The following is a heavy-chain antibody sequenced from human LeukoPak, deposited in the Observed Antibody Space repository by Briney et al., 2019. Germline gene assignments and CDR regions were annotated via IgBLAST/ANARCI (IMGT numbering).Heavy chain of an antibody. V-gene: IGHV3-30*02. CDR1: GFTFSSYA. CDR2: IHYDGSNN. D-gene: IGHD3-3*01. J-gene: IGHJ4*02. CDR3: RGFLGPDY. Sequence: PGGSLRLSCAASGFTFSSYAMHWVRQAPGKGLEWVAFIHYDGSNNYYADSVKGRFTISRDNSKNTLYLQMNSLRAEDTAVYCVRGFLGPDYWGQGTVVTVSS.